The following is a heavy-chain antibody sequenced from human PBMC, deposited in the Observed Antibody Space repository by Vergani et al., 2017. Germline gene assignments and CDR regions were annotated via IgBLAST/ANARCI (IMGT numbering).Heavy chain of an antibody. Sequence: QVQLQESGPGLVKPSETLSLTCTVSGGSISSYYWSWIRQPPGKGLEWIGYIYYSGSTNYNPSLKSRVTISVDTSKNQFSLKLSSVTAADTAVYYCARDXSDGSGSQSYGMDVWGQGTTVTVSS. D-gene: IGHD3-10*01. V-gene: IGHV4-59*01. CDR3: ARDXSDGSGSQSYGMDV. J-gene: IGHJ6*02. CDR2: IYYSGST. CDR1: GGSISSYY.